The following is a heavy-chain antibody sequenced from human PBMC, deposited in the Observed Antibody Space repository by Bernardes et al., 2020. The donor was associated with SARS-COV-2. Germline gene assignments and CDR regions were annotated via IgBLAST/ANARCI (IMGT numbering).Heavy chain of an antibody. D-gene: IGHD3-22*01. CDR2: ISTSGNT. CDR1: GASINSGSYS. Sequence: SETLSLTCSFSGASINSGSYSWNWIRQPNGKELEWIRHISTSGNTNFNPPLKSRVTVAVHPTKNQFSLRLPSVTAADTAVYFCAREDYYDRCGYWGPKFDARGQGMQVTVSS. CDR3: AREDYYDRCGYWGPKFDA. J-gene: IGHJ5*02. V-gene: IGHV4-61*09.